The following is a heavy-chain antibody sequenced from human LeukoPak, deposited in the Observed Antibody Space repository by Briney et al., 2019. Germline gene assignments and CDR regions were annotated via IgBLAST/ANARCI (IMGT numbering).Heavy chain of an antibody. D-gene: IGHD6-13*01. Sequence: GASVKVSCKASGYTFTGYYTHWVRQAPGQGLEWMGWINPNSGGTNYAQKFQGRVTMTRDTSISTAYMELSSLRSEDTAVYYCATVRLKSSWYYFDYWGQGTLVTVSS. CDR1: GYTFTGYY. J-gene: IGHJ4*02. V-gene: IGHV1-2*02. CDR2: INPNSGGT. CDR3: ATVRLKSSWYYFDY.